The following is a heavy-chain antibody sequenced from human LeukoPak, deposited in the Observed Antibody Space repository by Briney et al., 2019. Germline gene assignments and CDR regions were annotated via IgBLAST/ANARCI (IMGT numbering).Heavy chain of an antibody. CDR3: ARGNILTGYYSFDY. CDR2: IYYSGST. CDR1: GGSISSSSYY. V-gene: IGHV4-39*06. D-gene: IGHD3-9*01. Sequence: SETLSLTCTVSGGSISSSSYYWGWIRQPPGKGLEWIGSIYYSGSTYYNPSLKSRVTISVDTSKNQFPLKLSSVTAADTAVYYCARGNILTGYYSFDYWGQGTLVTVSS. J-gene: IGHJ4*02.